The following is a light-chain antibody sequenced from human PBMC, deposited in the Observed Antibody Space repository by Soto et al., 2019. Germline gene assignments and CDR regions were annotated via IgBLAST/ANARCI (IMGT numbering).Light chain of an antibody. CDR1: SSDVGAYNS. CDR3: TSYAGSNIWV. V-gene: IGLV2-8*01. Sequence: QSALTQPPSASGSPGQSVTISCTGTSSDVGAYNSVSWYQQYPGKAPKLMIYEVSKRPSGVPDRFSGSKSGKAASLTVSGLPPEDEADYYCTSYAGSNIWVFGGGTKVTVL. CDR2: EVS. J-gene: IGLJ3*02.